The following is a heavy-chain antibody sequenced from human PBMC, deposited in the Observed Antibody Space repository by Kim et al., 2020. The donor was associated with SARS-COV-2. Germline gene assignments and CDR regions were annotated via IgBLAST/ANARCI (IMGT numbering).Heavy chain of an antibody. D-gene: IGHD2-2*01. V-gene: IGHV4-34*01. Sequence: SETLSLTCAVYGGSFSGYYWSWIRQPPGKGLEWIGEINHSESTNYNPSLKSRVTISVNTYKNKFSIKLSSVTAADTAVYYCAGETLREYQLPTGRFSYYYGMDVWGQGTTVTVSS. CDR1: GGSFSGYY. CDR3: AGETLREYQLPTGRFSYYYGMDV. J-gene: IGHJ6*01. CDR2: INHSEST.